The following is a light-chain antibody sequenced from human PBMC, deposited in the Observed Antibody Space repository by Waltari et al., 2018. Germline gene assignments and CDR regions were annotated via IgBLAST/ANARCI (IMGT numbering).Light chain of an antibody. J-gene: IGLJ1*01. CDR3: CSYAGRYTYV. CDR2: DVS. V-gene: IGLV2-11*01. Sequence: QSALTQPRSVSGSPGQSVTISCTGTSSDVGNYNYVSWYQQPPGKAPKFLIFDVSQRPSGVPDRFSGSKSGSTASLTISGLQAEDEADYYCCSYAGRYTYVFGTGTKVTVL. CDR1: SSDVGNYNY.